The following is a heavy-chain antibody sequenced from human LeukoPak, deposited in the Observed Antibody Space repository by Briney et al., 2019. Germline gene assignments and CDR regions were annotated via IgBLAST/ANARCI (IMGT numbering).Heavy chain of an antibody. Sequence: GGSLRLSCAASGFIVSSNYMSWVRQAPGKGLEWVSVIHSGGSTYYADSVKGRFTISRDNSKNTLYLQMNSVRAEDTAVYYCARDSGLGYSSAFDIWGPGTMVTVSS. V-gene: IGHV3-66*01. J-gene: IGHJ3*02. CDR3: ARDSGLGYSSAFDI. CDR2: IHSGGST. D-gene: IGHD5-18*01. CDR1: GFIVSSNY.